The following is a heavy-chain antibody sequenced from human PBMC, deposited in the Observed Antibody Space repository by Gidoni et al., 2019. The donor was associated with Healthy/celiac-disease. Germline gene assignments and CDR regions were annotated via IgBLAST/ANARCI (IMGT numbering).Heavy chain of an antibody. CDR3: AREFKGSYDASGYYFY. CDR2: INPGGGTT. J-gene: IGHJ4*02. Sequence: QVQLVQSGAEVKKPGASVKVSCKASGYTFTTHYLHWVRPAPGQGLEWMGIINPGGGTTSYAQKFQGRVTMTRDTSTSTVYMELSSLRSEDTAVYYCAREFKGSYDASGYYFYWGQGTLVTVSS. CDR1: GYTFTTHY. V-gene: IGHV1-46*01. D-gene: IGHD3-22*01.